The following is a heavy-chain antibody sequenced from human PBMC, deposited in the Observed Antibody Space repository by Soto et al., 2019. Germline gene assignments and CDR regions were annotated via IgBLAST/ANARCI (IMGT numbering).Heavy chain of an antibody. V-gene: IGHV3-23*01. CDR2: ISGSGGST. Sequence: LRLSCAASGFTFSSYAMSWVRQAPGKGLEWVSAISGSGGSTYYADSVKGRFTISRDNSKNTLYLQMNSLRAEDTAVYYCAKDRDSGRFSDYYFDYWGQGTLVTVS. CDR3: AKDRDSGRFSDYYFDY. J-gene: IGHJ4*02. D-gene: IGHD1-26*01. CDR1: GFTFSSYA.